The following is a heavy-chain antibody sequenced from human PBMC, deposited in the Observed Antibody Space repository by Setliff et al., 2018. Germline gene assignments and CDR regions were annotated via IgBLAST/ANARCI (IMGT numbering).Heavy chain of an antibody. J-gene: IGHJ4*02. CDR3: AGGYPSNFDY. Sequence: QSGGSLRLSCAASGFTFSSYAMSWVRQAPGQGLEWVSAISGRGDSTYYADSVKGRFAISRDNSKNTLYLQLNSLRAEDTAIYYCAGGYPSNFDYWGQGTLVTVSS. D-gene: IGHD3-22*01. CDR2: ISGRGDST. CDR1: GFTFSSYA. V-gene: IGHV3-23*01.